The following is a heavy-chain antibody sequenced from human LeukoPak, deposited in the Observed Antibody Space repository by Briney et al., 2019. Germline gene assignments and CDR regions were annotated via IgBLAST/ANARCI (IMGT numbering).Heavy chain of an antibody. J-gene: IGHJ5*02. CDR1: GDSMSSYY. V-gene: IGHV4-4*07. Sequence: PSETLSLTSTVSGDSMSSYYWNFIRQPAGKGLEWIGRIHTSWTTYYNPSLKSRITMSVDTSRNQFSLRLTSVTAADTAVYYCARGDYYDGGGRNWFDPWGQGTLVTVSS. CDR3: ARGDYYDGGGRNWFDP. D-gene: IGHD3-16*01. CDR2: IHTSWTT.